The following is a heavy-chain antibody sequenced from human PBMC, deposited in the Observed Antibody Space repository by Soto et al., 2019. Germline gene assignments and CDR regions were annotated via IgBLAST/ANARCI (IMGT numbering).Heavy chain of an antibody. J-gene: IGHJ4*01. CDR3: ARAKMNTLPDSAY. CDR2: INPNSGMT. D-gene: IGHD3-16*01. Sequence: QSPGKDLEWMGWINPNSGMTSSAQKFQGRVTMTRDTSITTAYMELSRLNSDDPAVYYGARAKMNTLPDSAYWGNGTQVTVSP. V-gene: IGHV1-2*02.